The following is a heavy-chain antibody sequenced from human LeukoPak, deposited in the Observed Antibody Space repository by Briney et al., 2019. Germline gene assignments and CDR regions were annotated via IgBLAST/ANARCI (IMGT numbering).Heavy chain of an antibody. D-gene: IGHD4-17*01. Sequence: GGSLRLSCAASGFTFSSYAMSWVRQAPGKGLEWVSSMSGSGGSTYYADSVKGRFSISRDDSKNTLYLQMNSLRAEDTAVYYCARVRYGELDVWGQGTTVTVSS. CDR3: ARVRYGELDV. CDR1: GFTFSSYA. CDR2: MSGSGGST. V-gene: IGHV3-23*01. J-gene: IGHJ6*02.